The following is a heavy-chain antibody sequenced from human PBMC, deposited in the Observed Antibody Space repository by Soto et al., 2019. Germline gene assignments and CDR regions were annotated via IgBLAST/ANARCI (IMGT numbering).Heavy chain of an antibody. J-gene: IGHJ4*02. Sequence: QVQLQESGPGLLKPSETLSLTCTVSCGSISSYYWSWIRQPAGKGLEWIGRIYTSGSTNYNPSLKSRVTMSVDTSKNQFSLKLSSVTAADTAVYYCARACSSNSCYDVFDYWGQGTLVTVSS. CDR3: ARACSSNSCYDVFDY. V-gene: IGHV4-4*07. D-gene: IGHD2-2*01. CDR2: IYTSGST. CDR1: CGSISSYY.